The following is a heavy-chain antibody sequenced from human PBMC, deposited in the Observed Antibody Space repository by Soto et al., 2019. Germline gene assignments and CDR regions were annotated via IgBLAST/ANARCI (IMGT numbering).Heavy chain of an antibody. D-gene: IGHD3-3*01. CDR2: IFYSGST. Sequence: SETLSLTCTVSGGSISSGSYYWSWIRQHPGKGLEWIGYIFYSGSTYYNPPLKSRVTISVDTSKNQFSLKLSSVTAADTALYYCARGITISGVVYLDYWGRGTLVTVSS. J-gene: IGHJ4*02. V-gene: IGHV4-31*03. CDR3: ARGITISGVVYLDY. CDR1: GGSISSGSYY.